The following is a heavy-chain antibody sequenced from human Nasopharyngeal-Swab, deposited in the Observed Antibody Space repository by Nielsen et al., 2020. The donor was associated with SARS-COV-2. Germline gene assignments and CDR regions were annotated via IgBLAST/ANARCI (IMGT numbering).Heavy chain of an antibody. V-gene: IGHV5-10-1*01. J-gene: IGHJ4*02. Sequence: VRQMPGKGLEWMGRIDPSDSYTNYSPSFQGHVTISADKSISTAYLQWSSLQASDTAMYYCARQYGTGWSNFDYWGQGTLVTVSS. CDR3: ARQYGTGWSNFDY. CDR2: IDPSDSYT. D-gene: IGHD6-19*01.